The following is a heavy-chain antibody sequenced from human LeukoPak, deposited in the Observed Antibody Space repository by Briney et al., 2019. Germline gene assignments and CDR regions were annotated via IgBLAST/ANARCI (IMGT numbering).Heavy chain of an antibody. D-gene: IGHD3-9*01. Sequence: ASVKVSCKASGYTFTSYDINWVRQTPGQGLDWMGWMNATSGKTGQAQKFQGRITMTRDTSISTAYMELSSLRPEDTAVYYCAKYKSGDYFDAGKRYYFDQWGQGTPVTVSS. J-gene: IGHJ4*02. CDR1: GYTFTSYD. V-gene: IGHV1-8*01. CDR3: AKYKSGDYFDAGKRYYFDQ. CDR2: MNATSGKT.